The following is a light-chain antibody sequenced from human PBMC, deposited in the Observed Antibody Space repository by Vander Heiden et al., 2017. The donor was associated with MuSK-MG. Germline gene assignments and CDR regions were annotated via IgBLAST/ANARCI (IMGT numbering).Light chain of an antibody. CDR3: QQYGSSPGT. CDR2: GAP. CDR1: QRVSRSY. J-gene: IGKJ2*01. Sequence: IVFTEAPGTLALAPGEKATLSCRASQRVSRSYSAWYQQKPGQAPRLLLYGAPSRSTGIPDRFSGSGSATDFTLTISRLEPEDFAVYYCQQYGSSPGTFGQGTKLEIK. V-gene: IGKV3-20*01.